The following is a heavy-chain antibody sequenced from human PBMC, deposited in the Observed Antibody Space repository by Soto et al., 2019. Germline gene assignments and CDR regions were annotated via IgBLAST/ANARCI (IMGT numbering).Heavy chain of an antibody. CDR1: GVSIRGSVSRYY. J-gene: IGHJ4*02. Sequence: SETLSLTCTVSGVSIRGSVSRYYWSWVRQPPGKGLEWIGYIYYSGTTDYNSSLKSRVTISTDTSKNQLSLKLSSVTAADTAVYFCARHSSRYGEIDYWGQGTLVTVSS. V-gene: IGHV4-59*08. CDR2: IYYSGTT. CDR3: ARHSSRYGEIDY. D-gene: IGHD4-17*01.